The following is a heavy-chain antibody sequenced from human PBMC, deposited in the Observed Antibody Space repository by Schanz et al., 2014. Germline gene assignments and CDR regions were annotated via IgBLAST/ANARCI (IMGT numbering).Heavy chain of an antibody. CDR3: ASRRDFARCGGELCWCFDP. Sequence: QVQLVQSGAEVKKPGSSVKVSCKASGGSFSSYGISWVRQAPGQGLEWMGGIISMFGTTNYAQKFQSRVTITADDPTTTAYMALSGIMAVDTLVYDCASRRDFARCGGELCWCFDPWGRGTLVTVSS. D-gene: IGHD3-10*01. J-gene: IGHJ2*01. V-gene: IGHV1-69*01. CDR2: IISMFGTT. CDR1: GGSFSSYG.